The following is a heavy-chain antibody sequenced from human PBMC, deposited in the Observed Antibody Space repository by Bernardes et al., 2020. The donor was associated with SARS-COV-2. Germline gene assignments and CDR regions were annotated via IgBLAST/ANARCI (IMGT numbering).Heavy chain of an antibody. J-gene: IGHJ3*01. Sequence: GGSLRLSCAVSGFIFGGYWMTWVRQAPGKGLQWVASINEDGSKKFYVDSVEGRFTISRDNRHRSLFLQMNSLRDDDTAIYYCAQVFWGQLTWGQGAAVTVSS. CDR1: GFIFGGYW. D-gene: IGHD3-16*01. CDR2: INEDGSKK. CDR3: AQVFWGQLT. V-gene: IGHV3-7*01.